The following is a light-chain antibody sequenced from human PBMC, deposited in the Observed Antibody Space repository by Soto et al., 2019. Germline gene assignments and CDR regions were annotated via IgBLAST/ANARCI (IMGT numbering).Light chain of an antibody. CDR2: AAS. CDR3: QHYNSYSEA. J-gene: IGKJ1*01. V-gene: IGKV1-9*01. Sequence: IQLTQSPSFLSASVRDRVTITCRASQGISRYLAWYQQKPGKAPKLLIYAASTLQSGVPSRFSGSGSGTEFTLTISSLQPEDFATYYCQHYNSYSEAFGQGTKVELK. CDR1: QGISRY.